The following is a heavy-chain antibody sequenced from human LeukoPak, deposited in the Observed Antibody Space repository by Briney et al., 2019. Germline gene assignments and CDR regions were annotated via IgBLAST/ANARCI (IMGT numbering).Heavy chain of an antibody. V-gene: IGHV1-69*13. CDR3: ARALLRYCSSTSCYWFDP. D-gene: IGHD2-2*01. Sequence: PLASVKVSCKASGGTFSSYVISWVRQAPGQGLEWMGGIIPIFGTANYAQKFQGRVTITADESTSTAYMELSSLRPEDTAVYYCARALLRYCSSTSCYWFDPWGQGTLVTVSS. J-gene: IGHJ5*02. CDR1: GGTFSSYV. CDR2: IIPIFGTA.